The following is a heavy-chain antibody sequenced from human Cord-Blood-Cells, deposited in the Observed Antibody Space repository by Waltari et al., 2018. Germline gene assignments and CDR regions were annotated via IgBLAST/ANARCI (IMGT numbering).Heavy chain of an antibody. D-gene: IGHD6-13*01. V-gene: IGHV4-4*07. CDR2: IYTSGST. Sequence: QVQLQESGPGLVKPSETLSLTCTVSGGSLSSYYWSWIRQPAGKVLEWIGRIYTSGSTNYNPSLKSRVTMSVDTSKNQFSLKLSSVTAADTAVYYCASSSGAAGPEGIDYWGQGTLVTVSS. J-gene: IGHJ4*02. CDR1: GGSLSSYY. CDR3: ASSSGAAGPEGIDY.